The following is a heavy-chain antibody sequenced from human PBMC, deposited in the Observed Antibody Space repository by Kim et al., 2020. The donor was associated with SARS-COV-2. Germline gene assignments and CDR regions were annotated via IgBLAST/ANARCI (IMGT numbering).Heavy chain of an antibody. CDR3: ARVSVVATSIFDF. Sequence: YYTPSLKSRVSISLDKSQNQCSLKLTSVTAADTAVYYCARVSVVATSIFDFWGRGTLVTVSS. D-gene: IGHD2-15*01. J-gene: IGHJ4*02. V-gene: IGHV4-31*02.